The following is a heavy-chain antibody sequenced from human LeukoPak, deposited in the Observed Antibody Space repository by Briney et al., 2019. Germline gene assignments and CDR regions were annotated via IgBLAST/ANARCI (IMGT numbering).Heavy chain of an antibody. D-gene: IGHD3-22*01. J-gene: IGHJ4*02. CDR2: ISGSGGST. Sequence: GGSLRLSCAASGFTFSSYAMSWVRQAPGKGLDLVSAISGSGGSTYYADSVKGRFTISRDNSKNTLYLQMNSLRAEDTAVYYCANLLNYYDSSGLGDWGQGTLVTVSS. CDR1: GFTFSSYA. CDR3: ANLLNYYDSSGLGD. V-gene: IGHV3-23*01.